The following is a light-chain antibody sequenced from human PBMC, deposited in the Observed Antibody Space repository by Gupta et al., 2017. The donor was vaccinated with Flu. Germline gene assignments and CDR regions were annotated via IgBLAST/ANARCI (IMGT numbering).Light chain of an antibody. J-gene: IGKJ2*01. Sequence: DIVMTQSPLSLPVTPGEPASISCRSSQSLLQSNGYNYLDWYLQKPGQSPQLLIYLGSNRDSGVPDRFSGSGSGTDFTLKISRVEAEDVGVYYCNQPLRTPYTFGQGTKVEIK. V-gene: IGKV2-28*01. CDR3: NQPLRTPYT. CDR1: QSLLQSNGYNY. CDR2: LGS.